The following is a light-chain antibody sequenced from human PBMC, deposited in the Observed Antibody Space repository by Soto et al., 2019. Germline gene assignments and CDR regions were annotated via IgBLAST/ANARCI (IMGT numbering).Light chain of an antibody. V-gene: IGKV1-33*01. J-gene: IGKJ5*01. Sequence: DIQMTQSPSSLSASVGDRVTITCQASQDISNYLNWYQQKPGKAPKLLIYDASNLETGVPSRFSGSGSWTDCTLTISSLQPEDIATYYCQQYDNLRITFGQGTRLEIK. CDR1: QDISNY. CDR2: DAS. CDR3: QQYDNLRIT.